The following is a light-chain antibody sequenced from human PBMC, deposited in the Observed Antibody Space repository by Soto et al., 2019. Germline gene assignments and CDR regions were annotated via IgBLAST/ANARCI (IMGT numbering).Light chain of an antibody. CDR1: QSVSSY. V-gene: IGKV3-11*01. J-gene: IGKJ1*01. CDR2: DAS. CDR3: QQRSNWWT. Sequence: EIVLTQSPDTLSLSPGERATLSCRASQSVSSYLAWYQQKPGQAPRLLIYDASNRATGIPARFSGSGSETDFTLTISNLQSEDCAVYYCQQRSNWWTFGQGTKVDNK.